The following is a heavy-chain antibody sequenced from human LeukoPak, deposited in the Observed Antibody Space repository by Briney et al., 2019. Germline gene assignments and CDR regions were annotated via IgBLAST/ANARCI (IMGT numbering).Heavy chain of an antibody. D-gene: IGHD2-2*02. Sequence: PSETLSLTCTVSGGSISSYYWSWIRQPPGKGLEWIGRIYTSGSTNYNPSLKSRVTMSVDTSKNQFSLKLSSVTAADTAVYYCAREVRGYCSSTSCYSDAFDIWGQGTMVTVSS. J-gene: IGHJ3*02. CDR2: IYTSGST. V-gene: IGHV4-4*07. CDR3: AREVRGYCSSTSCYSDAFDI. CDR1: GGSISSYY.